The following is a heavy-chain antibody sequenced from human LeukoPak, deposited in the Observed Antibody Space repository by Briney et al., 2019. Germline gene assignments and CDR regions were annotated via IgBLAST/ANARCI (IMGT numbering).Heavy chain of an antibody. CDR1: GFTVTNND. J-gene: IGHJ4*02. CDR3: ARDLISGPATHDS. D-gene: IGHD2-15*01. Sequence: GGSLRLSCAASGFTVTNNDMNWVRKAPGKGLEWVSVITSGGSTYFADSVKGRFTVSRDNSKNTLSLQMNSLRVEDTAVYYCARDLISGPATHDSWGQGALVTVSS. CDR2: ITSGGST. V-gene: IGHV3-66*01.